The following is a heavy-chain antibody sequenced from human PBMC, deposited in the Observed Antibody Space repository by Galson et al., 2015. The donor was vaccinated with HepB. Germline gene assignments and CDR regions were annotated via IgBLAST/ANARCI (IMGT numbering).Heavy chain of an antibody. Sequence: SVKVSCKASGGTFSTHAITWVRQAPGQGLEWMGGIIPIFGTANYAQKFQGRVTITADESTSTAYMELSSLSSGETAIYYCAIVLYNSSAYSLDYWGQGTVVTVSS. CDR1: GGTFSTHA. J-gene: IGHJ4*02. V-gene: IGHV1-69*13. D-gene: IGHD3-22*01. CDR3: AIVLYNSSAYSLDY. CDR2: IIPIFGTA.